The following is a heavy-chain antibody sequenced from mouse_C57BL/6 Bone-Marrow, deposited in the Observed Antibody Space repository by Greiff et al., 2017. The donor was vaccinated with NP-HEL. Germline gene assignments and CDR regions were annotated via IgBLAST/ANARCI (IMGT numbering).Heavy chain of an antibody. CDR3: ARRTTVVEGDYFDY. CDR2: ISSGSSTI. D-gene: IGHD1-1*01. CDR1: GFTFSDYG. J-gene: IGHJ2*01. Sequence: VQLQQSGGGLVKPGGSLKLSCAASGFTFSDYGMHWVRQAPEKGLEWVAYISSGSSTIYYADTVKGRFTISRDNAKNTLFLQMTSLRSEDTAMYYCARRTTVVEGDYFDYWGQGTTLTVSS. V-gene: IGHV5-17*01.